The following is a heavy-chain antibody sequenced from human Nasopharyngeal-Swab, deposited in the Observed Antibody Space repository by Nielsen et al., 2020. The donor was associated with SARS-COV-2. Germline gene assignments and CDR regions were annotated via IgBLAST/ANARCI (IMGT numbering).Heavy chain of an antibody. CDR3: ARGGDPREVVAATDCFDP. CDR2: INPGGGSA. Sequence: WVRQAPGQGLEWMGIINPGGGSARYSQNFQGRVTTTRDTSTSTVYMELSSLRSEDTVVYYCARGGDPREVVAATDCFDPWGQGTLVTVSS. J-gene: IGHJ5*02. D-gene: IGHD2-15*01. V-gene: IGHV1-46*01.